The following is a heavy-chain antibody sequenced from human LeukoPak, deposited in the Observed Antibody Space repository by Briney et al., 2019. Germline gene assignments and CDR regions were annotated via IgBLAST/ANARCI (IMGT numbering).Heavy chain of an antibody. CDR1: GFTVSSNY. CDR3: ASHDGSGYSFSLYY. J-gene: IGHJ4*02. V-gene: IGHV3-66*02. CDR2: IYSGGST. D-gene: IGHD3-22*01. Sequence: PGGSLRLSCAASGFTVSSNYMSWVRQAPGKGLEWVSVIYSGGSTYYADSVKGRFTISRDNSKNTLYLQMNSLRAEDTAVYYCASHDGSGYSFSLYYWGQGTLVTVSS.